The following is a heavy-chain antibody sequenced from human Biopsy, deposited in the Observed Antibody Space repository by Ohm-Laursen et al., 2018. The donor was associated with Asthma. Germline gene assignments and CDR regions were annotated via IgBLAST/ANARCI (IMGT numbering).Heavy chain of an antibody. D-gene: IGHD2-2*01. Sequence: SQTLSLTCAVSGGSITSFYWSWIRQPPGRGLEWIGYIYFSGNTNYNPSLKSRVTISIDTSKNHFSLKLTSVTAADTAVYYCARGSGSSFSYPDAFDIWGQGTMVTVS. J-gene: IGHJ3*02. CDR2: IYFSGNT. V-gene: IGHV4-59*01. CDR1: GGSITSFY. CDR3: ARGSGSSFSYPDAFDI.